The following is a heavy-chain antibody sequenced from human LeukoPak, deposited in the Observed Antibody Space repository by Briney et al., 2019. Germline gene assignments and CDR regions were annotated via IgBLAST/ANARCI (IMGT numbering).Heavy chain of an antibody. CDR1: VFTSGIYC. V-gene: IGHV3-74*03. J-gene: IGHJ6*03. Sequence: GGSLRLSCAASVFTSGIYCIHCVRDAPGRGLVCVSRISDDGTNTMYADSVKCRFNTSREKANKILFLKRKRLTGDDTAVYYCARERELSGAYYMDVWGKGTTVTVSS. CDR2: ISDDGTNT. CDR3: ARERELSGAYYMDV. D-gene: IGHD1-26*01.